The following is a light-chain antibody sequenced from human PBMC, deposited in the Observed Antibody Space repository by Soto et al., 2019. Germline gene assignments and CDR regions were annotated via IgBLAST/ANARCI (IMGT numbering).Light chain of an antibody. CDR2: EGT. Sequence: QSALTQPASVSGSPGQSITISCTGTSSDVGAYNLVSWYQQHPGKAPKLMIYEGTKRPSGVSNRFSGSKSGNTASLTTSGLQAEDEADYYCCSYARSVTLVFGGGTKVTVL. V-gene: IGLV2-23*01. J-gene: IGLJ2*01. CDR3: CSYARSVTLV. CDR1: SSDVGAYNL.